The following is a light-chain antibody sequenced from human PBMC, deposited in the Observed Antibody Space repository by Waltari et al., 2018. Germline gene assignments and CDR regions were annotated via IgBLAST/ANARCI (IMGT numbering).Light chain of an antibody. CDR3: NSCTSGSTLI. CDR2: EVS. CDR1: SSDVGGYND. V-gene: IGLV2-14*01. Sequence: QSALTQPAFVSGPPGQSITISCTGTSSDVGGYNDVSWYQQHPGKAPKLMIYEVSNRPSGVSNRFSGLQAEDEADYYCNSCTSGSTLIFGGGTKVTVL. J-gene: IGLJ2*01.